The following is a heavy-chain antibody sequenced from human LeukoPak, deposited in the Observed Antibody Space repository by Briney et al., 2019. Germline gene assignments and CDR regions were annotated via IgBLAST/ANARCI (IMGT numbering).Heavy chain of an antibody. J-gene: IGHJ6*03. V-gene: IGHV4-34*01. CDR1: GGSFSGYY. Sequence: PSETLSLTCAAYGGSFSGYYWSWIRQPPGKGLEWIGEINHSGSTNYNPSLKSRVTISVDTSKNQFSLKLSSVTAADTAVYYRARHKDYYYSYMDVWGKGTTVTISS. CDR2: INHSGST. CDR3: ARHKDYYYSYMDV.